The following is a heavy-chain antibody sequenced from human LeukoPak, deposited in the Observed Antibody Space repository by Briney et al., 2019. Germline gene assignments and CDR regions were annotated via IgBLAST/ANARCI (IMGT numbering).Heavy chain of an antibody. D-gene: IGHD5/OR15-5a*01. CDR3: ARGSSVSGFDF. CDR1: GYTFTGHH. V-gene: IGHV1-2*02. CDR2: INPNSGGT. J-gene: IGHJ4*02. Sequence: GASVKVSCKASGYTFTGHHMHWVRQAPGQGLEWMGWINPNSGGTHYAQKFQGRVTITRDTSISTAYIELSSLRSDDTAVYYCARGSSVSGFDFWGQGTLVTVSS.